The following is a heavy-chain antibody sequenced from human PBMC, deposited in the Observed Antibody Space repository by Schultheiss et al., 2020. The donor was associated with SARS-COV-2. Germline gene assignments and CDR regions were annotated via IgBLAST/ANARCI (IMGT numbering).Heavy chain of an antibody. CDR2: IWHDGSNK. V-gene: IGHV3-33*01. J-gene: IGHJ2*01. Sequence: GGSLRLSCAASGFTFSNYDMHWVRQAPGKGLEWMAVIWHDGSNKYYEDSVKARFTISRDNSKNTLYLQMNSLRAEDTAVYYCARDSYADKGWYFDLWGRGTLVTVSS. CDR1: GFTFSNYD. CDR3: ARDSYADKGWYFDL. D-gene: IGHD4-17*01.